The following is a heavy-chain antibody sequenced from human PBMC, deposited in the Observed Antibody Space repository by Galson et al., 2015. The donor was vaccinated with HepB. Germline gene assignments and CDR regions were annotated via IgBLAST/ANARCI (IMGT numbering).Heavy chain of an antibody. CDR2: ISYDGGDK. J-gene: IGHJ4*02. D-gene: IGHD2-15*01. CDR3: ARDFRWNFDY. V-gene: IGHV3-30*03. CDR1: GFTFMNYG. Sequence: SLRLSCAASGFTFMNYGMHWVRQAPGKGLEWVAFISYDGGDKYYADSVKGRFTISRDNSKNTLYVQMNSLRPEDTAVYYCARDFRWNFDYWGQGISVTVSS.